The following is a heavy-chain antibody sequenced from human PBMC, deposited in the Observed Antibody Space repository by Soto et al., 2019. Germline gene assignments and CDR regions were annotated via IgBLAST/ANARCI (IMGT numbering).Heavy chain of an antibody. CDR2: IYYSGST. CDR3: ARAGIRYYYYGMDV. CDR1: GGSISSGGYY. J-gene: IGHJ6*02. Sequence: SETLSLTCTVSGGSISSGGYYWSWIRQHPGKGLEWIGYIYYSGSTYYNPSLKSRVTISVDTSKNQFSLKLSSVTAADTAVYYCARAGIRYYYYGMDVWGQGTTVTVSS. V-gene: IGHV4-31*03.